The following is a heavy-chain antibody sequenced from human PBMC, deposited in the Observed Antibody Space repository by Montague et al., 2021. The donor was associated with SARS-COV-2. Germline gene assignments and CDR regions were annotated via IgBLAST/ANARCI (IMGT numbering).Heavy chain of an antibody. CDR1: GGSISSYY. V-gene: IGHV4-59*01. CDR3: ARGGGSDYRYYFDY. D-gene: IGHD3-10*01. Sequence: SETLSLTCSVSGGSISSYYWNWIRQPPGKGLEWIGYIYYSGSTNYNPSLKSRVTISVDTSKNQFSLKLSSVTAADTAVYYCARGGGSDYRYYFDYWGQGSLVTVSS. CDR2: IYYSGST. J-gene: IGHJ4*02.